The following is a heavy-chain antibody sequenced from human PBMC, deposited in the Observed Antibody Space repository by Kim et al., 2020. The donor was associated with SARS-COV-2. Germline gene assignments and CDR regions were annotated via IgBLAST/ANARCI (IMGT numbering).Heavy chain of an antibody. CDR2: IKSKTDGGTT. Sequence: GGSLRLSCAASGFTFSNAWMSWVRQAPGKGLEWVGRIKSKTDGGTTDYAAPVKGRFTISRDNSKNTLYLQMNSLKTEDTAVYYWTTATSPYYYASSGQDYWGQGTLVTVSS. D-gene: IGHD3-22*01. CDR3: TTATSPYYYASSGQDY. CDR1: GFTFSNAW. J-gene: IGHJ4*02. V-gene: IGHV3-15*01.